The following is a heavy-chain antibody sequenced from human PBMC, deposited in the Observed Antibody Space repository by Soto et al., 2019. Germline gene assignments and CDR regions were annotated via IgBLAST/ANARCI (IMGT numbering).Heavy chain of an antibody. V-gene: IGHV3-30-3*01. CDR3: ARGITMIVVVTGAFDI. D-gene: IGHD3-22*01. J-gene: IGHJ3*02. CDR2: ISYDGSNK. CDR1: GFTFSSYA. Sequence: QVQLVESGGGVVQPGRSLRLSCAASGFTFSSYAMHWVRQAPGKGLEWVAVISYDGSNKYYADSVKGRFTISRDNSKTTLYLQMNSLRAEDTAVYYCARGITMIVVVTGAFDIWGQGTMVTVSS.